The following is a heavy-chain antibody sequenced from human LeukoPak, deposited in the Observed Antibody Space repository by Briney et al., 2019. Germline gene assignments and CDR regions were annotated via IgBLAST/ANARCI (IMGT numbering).Heavy chain of an antibody. CDR3: ARDNIGVRGIIEIDY. CDR1: GYTFTSYG. Sequence: GASVKVSCKASGYTFTSYGISWVRQAPGQGLEWMGWISAYNGNTNYAQKLQGRVTMTTDTSTSTAYMELRSLRSDDTAVYYCARDNIGVRGIIEIDYWGQGTLVTVSS. D-gene: IGHD3-10*01. CDR2: ISAYNGNT. J-gene: IGHJ4*02. V-gene: IGHV1-18*01.